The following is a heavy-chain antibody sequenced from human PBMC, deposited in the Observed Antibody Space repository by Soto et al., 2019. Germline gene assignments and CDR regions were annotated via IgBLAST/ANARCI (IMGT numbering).Heavy chain of an antibody. D-gene: IGHD6-19*01. Sequence: LRLSCAASGFTFSSYAMHWVRQVPGKGLEWVAVISYDGSNKYYADSVKGRFTISRDNSKNTLYLQMNSLRAEDTAVYYCAREESGWAYYFDYWGQGTLVTVSS. CDR1: GFTFSSYA. V-gene: IGHV3-30-3*01. CDR3: AREESGWAYYFDY. CDR2: ISYDGSNK. J-gene: IGHJ4*02.